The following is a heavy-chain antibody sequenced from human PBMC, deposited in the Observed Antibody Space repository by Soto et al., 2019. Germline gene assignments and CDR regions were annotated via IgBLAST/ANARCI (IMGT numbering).Heavy chain of an antibody. CDR3: ARGGHSSCWSFDY. D-gene: IGHD6-13*01. CDR2: IYYSGST. V-gene: IGHV4-59*01. CDR1: GGSISSYY. Sequence: PSETLTFTCTVSGGSISSYYWSWIRQPPGKGLEWIGYIYYSGSTNYNPSLKSRVTISVDTSKNQFSLKLSPVTAADTAVYYCARGGHSSCWSFDYWGQGTLVTVSS. J-gene: IGHJ4*02.